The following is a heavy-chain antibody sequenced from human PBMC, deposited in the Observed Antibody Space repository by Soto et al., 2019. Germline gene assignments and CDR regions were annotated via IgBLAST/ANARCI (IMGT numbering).Heavy chain of an antibody. CDR2: ISSNGGST. Sequence: PGGALRLSWSGSGFIFNHYDMDRGRQAPWKGLEYVSAISSNGGSTYYADSVKGRFTISRDNFKNTLYLQMSSLRVEDTALYYCVKVVRDFDWPQVPDYWGQGTLVTVSS. J-gene: IGHJ4*02. CDR1: GFIFNHYD. V-gene: IGHV3-64D*08. D-gene: IGHD3-9*01. CDR3: VKVVRDFDWPQVPDY.